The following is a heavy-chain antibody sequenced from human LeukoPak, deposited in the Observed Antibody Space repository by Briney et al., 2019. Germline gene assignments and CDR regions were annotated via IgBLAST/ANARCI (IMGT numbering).Heavy chain of an antibody. CDR2: INSGGSSK. D-gene: IGHD6-13*01. Sequence: GGSLTLTCAASGFTFSSYWMHWVRQAPGQGLVWVSRINSGGSSKSYADSVKGRFTISRDNAKNTLYLQMNSLRAEDTAVYYCAREGVAGADSYFDYWGQGALVTVSS. CDR3: AREGVAGADSYFDY. J-gene: IGHJ4*02. V-gene: IGHV3-74*01. CDR1: GFTFSSYW.